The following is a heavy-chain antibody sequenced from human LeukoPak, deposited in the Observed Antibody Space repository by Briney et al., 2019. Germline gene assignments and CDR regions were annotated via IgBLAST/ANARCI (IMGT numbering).Heavy chain of an antibody. D-gene: IGHD1-1*01. Sequence: PGGSLRLSFAASGITLCRFWMNWVRQAPGEGLEWVANIKEDGSENSYVESVKGRFTISRDNAKNSLYLQLNSLRAEDTAVYFCARQRYSDYWGQGTLVTVSS. CDR3: ARQRYSDY. CDR1: GITLCRFW. CDR2: IKEDGSEN. V-gene: IGHV3-7*01. J-gene: IGHJ4*02.